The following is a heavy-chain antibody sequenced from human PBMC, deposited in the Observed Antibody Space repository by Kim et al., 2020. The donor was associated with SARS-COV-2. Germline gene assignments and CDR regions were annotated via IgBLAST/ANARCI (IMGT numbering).Heavy chain of an antibody. CDR2: MNPNSGNT. CDR1: GYTFTSYD. Sequence: ASVKVSCKASGYTFTSYDINWVRQATGQGLEWMGWMNPNSGNTGYAHKFQGRVTMTRNTALSTAYMELSSLRSEDTAVYYCARVSARDFWSGYYTPRGYYYYYYGMDVWGQGTTVTVSS. J-gene: IGHJ6*02. CDR3: ARVSARDFWSGYYTPRGYYYYYYGMDV. D-gene: IGHD3-3*01. V-gene: IGHV1-8*01.